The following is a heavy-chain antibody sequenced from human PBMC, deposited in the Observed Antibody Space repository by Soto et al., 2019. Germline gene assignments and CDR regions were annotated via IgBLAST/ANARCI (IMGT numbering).Heavy chain of an antibody. CDR2: IIPIFGTA. Sequence: EASVKVSCKASGGTFSSYSMSWVRQAPGQGRECMGGIIPIFGTANYAQKFQGRVTITADESTSTAYMELSSLRSEDTAVYYCARVSPIAAAFDYWGQGTLVTVSS. V-gene: IGHV1-69*13. CDR3: ARVSPIAAAFDY. J-gene: IGHJ4*02. D-gene: IGHD6-13*01. CDR1: GGTFSSYS.